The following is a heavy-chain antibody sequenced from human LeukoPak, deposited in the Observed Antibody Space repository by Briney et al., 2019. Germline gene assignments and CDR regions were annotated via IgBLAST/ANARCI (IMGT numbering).Heavy chain of an antibody. V-gene: IGHV1-18*01. CDR3: ARELGVANWVYFDY. D-gene: IGHD7-27*01. CDR2: ISAYNGNT. CDR1: GYTFTSYG. J-gene: IGHJ4*02. Sequence: ASVKVSCKASGYTFTSYGISWVRQAPGQGLEWMGWISAYNGNTNYAQKLQGRVTMTTDTSTSTAYMELRSLRSDDTAVYYCARELGVANWVYFDYWGQGTLVTVSS.